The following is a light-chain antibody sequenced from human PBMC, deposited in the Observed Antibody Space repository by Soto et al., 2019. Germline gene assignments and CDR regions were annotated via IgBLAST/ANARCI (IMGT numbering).Light chain of an antibody. V-gene: IGKV1-39*01. CDR3: QQTYSTVALT. J-gene: IGKJ4*01. CDR2: AAS. CDR1: QNINKY. Sequence: DIQMTQSPSSLSASLGDRVTITCRASQNINKYLSWYQLKPGKPPKLLISAASTLQSGVPSRFSGRGSGTDFTLTISSLQPEDFSTYFCQQTYSTVALTFGGGTKVEI.